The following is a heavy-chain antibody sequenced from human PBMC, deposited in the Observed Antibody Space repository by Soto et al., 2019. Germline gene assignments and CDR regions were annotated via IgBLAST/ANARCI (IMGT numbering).Heavy chain of an antibody. CDR2: IIPILGIA. CDR3: ARIAAAGTWENWFDP. D-gene: IGHD6-13*01. Sequence: SVKVSCKASGGTFGSYTISWVRQAPGQGLEWMGRIIPILGIANYAQKFQGRVTITADKSTSTAYMELSSLRSEDTAVYYCARIAAAGTWENWFDPWGQGTLVSVSS. V-gene: IGHV1-69*02. CDR1: GGTFGSYT. J-gene: IGHJ5*02.